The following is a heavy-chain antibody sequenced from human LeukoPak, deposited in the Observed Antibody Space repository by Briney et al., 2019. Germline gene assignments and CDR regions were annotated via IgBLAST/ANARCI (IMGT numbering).Heavy chain of an antibody. CDR3: ARGETSWTLPNDY. V-gene: IGHV3-21*01. CDR2: ITSSSRYI. D-gene: IGHD2-2*01. Sequence: GGSLRLSCEDSGFTFRSYEMNWVRQAPGKGLEWVSSITSSSRYIYYADSVKGRFTISRDNAKNSLYLQMNSLRAEDTAVYYCARGETSWTLPNDYWGQGTLVTVSS. CDR1: GFTFRSYE. J-gene: IGHJ4*02.